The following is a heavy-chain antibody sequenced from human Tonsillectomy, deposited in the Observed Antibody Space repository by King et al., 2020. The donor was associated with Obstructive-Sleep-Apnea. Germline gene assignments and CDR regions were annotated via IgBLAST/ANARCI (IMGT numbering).Heavy chain of an antibody. J-gene: IGHJ4*02. CDR1: GYSFTSHW. V-gene: IGHV5-10-1*03. CDR2: IEPRNSET. CDR3: ARLNWNDEVY. D-gene: IGHD1-1*01. Sequence: QLVQSGTEVKKPGESLRISCKGSGYSFTSHWISWVRQMPGKGLEWMGRIEPRNSETISSPSFQGQVTISADRSISTAFLQWRSVKASDTAIYYCARLNWNDEVYWGQGSLVSVSS.